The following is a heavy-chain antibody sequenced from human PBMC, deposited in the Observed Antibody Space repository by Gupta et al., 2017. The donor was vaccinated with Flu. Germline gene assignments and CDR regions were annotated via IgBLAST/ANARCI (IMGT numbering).Heavy chain of an antibody. J-gene: IGHJ4*02. Sequence: QVQLQESGPGLVKPSENLSLICSVSGGSISDDYWSWIRQPPGKGLEWIGYIYYSGTTRYNSSLKSRVTISMDRSKNQFSLKLRSVTSADTAVYYCARGPDSGFDGFDYWGRGTLVTVSS. V-gene: IGHV4-59*01. CDR2: IYYSGTT. D-gene: IGHD5-12*01. CDR1: GGSISDDY. CDR3: ARGPDSGFDGFDY.